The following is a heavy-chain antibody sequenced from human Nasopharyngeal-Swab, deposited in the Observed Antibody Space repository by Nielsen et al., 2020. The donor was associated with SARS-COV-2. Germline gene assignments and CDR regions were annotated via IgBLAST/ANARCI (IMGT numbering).Heavy chain of an antibody. CDR3: AKSLGQLLEWFTYDILTGYYSDAFDI. V-gene: IGHV3-23*01. Sequence: GESLKISCAASGFTFSSYWMSWVRQAPGKGLEWVSAISGSGGSTYYADSVKGRFTISRDNSKNTLYLQMNSLRAEDTAVYYCAKSLGQLLEWFTYDILTGYYSDAFDIWGQGTMVTVSS. J-gene: IGHJ3*02. CDR2: ISGSGGST. CDR1: GFTFSSYW. D-gene: IGHD3-9*01.